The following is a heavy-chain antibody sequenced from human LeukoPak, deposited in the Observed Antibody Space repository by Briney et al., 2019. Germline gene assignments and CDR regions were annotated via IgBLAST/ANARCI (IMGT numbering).Heavy chain of an antibody. CDR3: AGVAYSSAWSYFDY. CDR1: GGSISSYY. J-gene: IGHJ4*02. Sequence: SETLSLTCTVSGGSISSYYWSWIRQPPGKGLEWIGYIYYSGTTNYNPSLKSRVTISVDTSKNQFSLKLSSVTVADTAVYYCAGVAYSSAWSYFDYWGQGTLVTVSS. CDR2: IYYSGTT. D-gene: IGHD6-19*01. V-gene: IGHV4-59*01.